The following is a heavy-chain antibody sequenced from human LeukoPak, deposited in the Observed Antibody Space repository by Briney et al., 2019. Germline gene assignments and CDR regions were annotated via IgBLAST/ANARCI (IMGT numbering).Heavy chain of an antibody. V-gene: IGHV3-48*01. J-gene: IGHJ4*02. CDR3: ARVAVNPSAY. CDR1: GFTFSSYS. Sequence: GGSLRLSCAASGFTFSSYSMNWVRQAPGKGLEWVSYISSSSSTIYYADSVEGRFTISRNNAKNSLYLQMNSLRAEDTAVYYCARVAVNPSAYWGQGTLVTVSS. CDR2: ISSSSSTI. D-gene: IGHD1-14*01.